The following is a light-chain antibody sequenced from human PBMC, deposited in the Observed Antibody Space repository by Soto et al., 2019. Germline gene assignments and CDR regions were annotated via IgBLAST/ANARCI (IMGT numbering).Light chain of an antibody. J-gene: IGKJ4*01. V-gene: IGKV1-5*01. CDR3: QQYSTYPLT. CDR2: YAS. CDR1: QSISSW. Sequence: DIQMTQSPSTLSASVGDRVTITCRASQSISSWLAWYQQKPGKAPKLLIYYASSLESGVPSRFSGSGSGTEFSLTISSLQPDDFATYYCQQYSTYPLTFGGGNKVDIK.